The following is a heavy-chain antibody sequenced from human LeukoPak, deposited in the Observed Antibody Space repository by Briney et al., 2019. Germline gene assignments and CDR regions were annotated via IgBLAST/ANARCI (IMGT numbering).Heavy chain of an antibody. CDR3: GQERYDYGDYGWFDP. CDR1: GFAFSTSD. Sequence: PGGSLRLSCSASGFAFSTSDMNWVRQAPGKGLEWISYISGSGAVQYYADSVRGRFIISKDNGKNSLFLQMNSLTAEDTATCATGQERYDYGDYGWFDPWGQGTLVTVSS. CDR2: ISGSGAVQ. V-gene: IGHV3-48*03. D-gene: IGHD4-17*01. J-gene: IGHJ5*02.